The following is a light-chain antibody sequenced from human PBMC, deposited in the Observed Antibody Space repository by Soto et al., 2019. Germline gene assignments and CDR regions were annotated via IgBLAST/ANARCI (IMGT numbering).Light chain of an antibody. CDR1: QSVSSIY. V-gene: IGKV3-20*01. J-gene: IGKJ2*01. Sequence: EIVLTQSPGTLSLSPGERATLSCRASQSVSSIYLAWYQQKPGQAPRLVIYAASSRATGIPARFSGSGSGTDFTLTISRVEPEDFAVYYCQQYSRSPQKMYTFGQGTKLEIK. CDR2: AAS. CDR3: QQYSRSPQKMYT.